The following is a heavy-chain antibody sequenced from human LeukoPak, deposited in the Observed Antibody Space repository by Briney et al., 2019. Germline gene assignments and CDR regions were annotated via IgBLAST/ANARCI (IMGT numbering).Heavy chain of an antibody. Sequence: PSETLSLTCPVSGGSISSYYWSWIRQPPGKGLEWIGYIYYSGSTNYNPSLKSRVTISVDTSKNQFSLKLSSVTTADTAAYYCARGTGTTAYWGQGTLVTVPS. J-gene: IGHJ4*02. V-gene: IGHV4-59*01. CDR2: IYYSGST. CDR3: ARGTGTTAY. CDR1: GGSISSYY. D-gene: IGHD1-1*01.